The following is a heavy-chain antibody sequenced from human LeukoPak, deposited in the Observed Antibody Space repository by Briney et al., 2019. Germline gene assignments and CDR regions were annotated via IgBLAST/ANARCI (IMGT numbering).Heavy chain of an antibody. Sequence: GASVKVSCKASGYTFTNYGISRVRQAPGQGLEWIGWISVYSGNTKYARRLRDRVTMTTDTSTTTAYLELRSLRIDDTAVYYCARGFSGSSWASNFDFWGQGSLVTVSS. J-gene: IGHJ4*02. V-gene: IGHV1-18*01. CDR1: GYTFTNYG. D-gene: IGHD6-13*01. CDR3: ARGFSGSSWASNFDF. CDR2: ISVYSGNT.